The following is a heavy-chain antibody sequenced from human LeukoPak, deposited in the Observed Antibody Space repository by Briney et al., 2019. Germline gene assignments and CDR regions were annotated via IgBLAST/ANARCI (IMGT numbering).Heavy chain of an antibody. Sequence: GGSLRLSCAASGFTFNSHWMSWVRQAPGKGLEWVANIKEDGTEKFYVDSVKGRFTVSRDNAKNTLYLQLSSLRAEDTAVYYCARGGRFGELSSSLWGQGTLVTVSS. CDR3: ARGGRFGELSSSL. CDR2: IKEDGTEK. CDR1: GFTFNSHW. V-gene: IGHV3-7*01. D-gene: IGHD3-10*01. J-gene: IGHJ4*02.